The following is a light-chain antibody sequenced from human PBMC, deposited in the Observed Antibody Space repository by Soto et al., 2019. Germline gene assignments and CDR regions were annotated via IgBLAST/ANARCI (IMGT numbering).Light chain of an antibody. CDR2: EVS. CDR1: SSDVGNYKY. J-gene: IGLJ1*01. V-gene: IGLV2-14*01. CDR3: FSYTSSGTYV. Sequence: QSALTQRASVSGSPGQSITISCTGTSSDVGNYKYVSWYQQHPGKARKLMIYEVSTRPSGVSNRFSGSKSGNTASLPISGLQADDETDYYCFSYTSSGTYVFGTGTKLTVL.